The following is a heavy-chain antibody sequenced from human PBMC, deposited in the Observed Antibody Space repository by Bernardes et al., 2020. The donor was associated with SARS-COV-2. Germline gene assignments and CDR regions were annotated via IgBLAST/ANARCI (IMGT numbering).Heavy chain of an antibody. CDR2: INAGNGNT. V-gene: IGHV1-3*01. J-gene: IGHJ3*02. CDR3: ARDSDDSSGPAFDI. CDR1: GHHFTSYA. D-gene: IGHD3-22*01. Sequence: SVVLSSYSSGHHFTSYAIHVVRPSPGQRQEWMGWINAGNGNTKYSQKFQGRVTITRDTSASTAYMELSSLRSEDTAVYYCARDSDDSSGPAFDIWGQGTMVTVSS.